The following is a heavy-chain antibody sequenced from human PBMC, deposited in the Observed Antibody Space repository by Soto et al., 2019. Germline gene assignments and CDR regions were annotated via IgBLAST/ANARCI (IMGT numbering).Heavy chain of an antibody. V-gene: IGHV3-21*06. CDR2: ISSTTNYI. J-gene: IGHJ4*02. CDR1: GFTFTRYS. CDR3: ARESEDLTSTFDY. Sequence: GGALRLSCADSGFTFTRYSMNWVRQAPGKGLEWVSSISSTTNYIYYGDSMKGRFTISRDNAKNSLYLEMNSLRAEDTAVYYCARESEDLTSTFDYWGQGTLAPVSP.